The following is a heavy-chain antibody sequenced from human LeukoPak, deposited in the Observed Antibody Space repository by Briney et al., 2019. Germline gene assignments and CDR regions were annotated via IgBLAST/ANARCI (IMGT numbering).Heavy chain of an antibody. CDR2: IKQDGSKK. V-gene: IGHV3-7*01. CDR1: GFPFSSYW. Sequence: GGSLRLSCVASGFPFSSYWMTWVRQAPGKGLEWVANIKQDGSKKSYVDSVKGRFTISRDNAKNSLYLQMNSLRAEDTAVYYCARESFYNWGQGTLVTVSS. J-gene: IGHJ4*02. CDR3: ARESFYN.